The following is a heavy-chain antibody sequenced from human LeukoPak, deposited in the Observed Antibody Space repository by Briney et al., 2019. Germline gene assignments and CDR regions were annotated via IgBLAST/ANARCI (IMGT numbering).Heavy chain of an antibody. V-gene: IGHV3-21*01. CDR3: ARGRFSYDNTGYSSFYY. CDR2: ISSSSSYI. D-gene: IGHD3-22*01. CDR1: GFTFSSYT. Sequence: GGSLRLSCAASGFTFSSYTMNWVRQAPGKGLEWVSSISSSSSYIYYADSVKGRFTISGDNAKTSVYLQMKSLRAEDTAVYYCARGRFSYDNTGYSSFYYWGQGTLVTVSS. J-gene: IGHJ4*02.